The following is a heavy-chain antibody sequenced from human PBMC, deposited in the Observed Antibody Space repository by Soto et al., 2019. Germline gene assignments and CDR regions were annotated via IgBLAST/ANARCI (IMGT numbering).Heavy chain of an antibody. J-gene: IGHJ4*02. CDR3: ANSGSSGWAAFDY. CDR2: ISGSGGST. D-gene: IGHD6-19*01. V-gene: IGHV3-23*01. Sequence: QPSETLSLTCAVYGGSFSGYYWSWIRQPPGKGLEWVSAISGSGGSTYYADSVKGRFTISRDNSKNTLYLQMNSLRAEDTAVYYCANSGSSGWAAFDYWGQGTLVTVSS. CDR1: GGSFSGYY.